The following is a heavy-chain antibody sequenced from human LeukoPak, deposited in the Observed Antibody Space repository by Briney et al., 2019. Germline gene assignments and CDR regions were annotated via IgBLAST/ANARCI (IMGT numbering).Heavy chain of an antibody. Sequence: SQTLSLTCAISGDSVSSNSAAWNWIRQSPWRGFEWLGRTYYRSKWYNEYAVSVKSRITISPDTSKNQFSLQLNSVTPEDTAVYYCARHRSSFGAVVYWGQGILVTVSS. CDR1: GDSVSSNSAA. CDR2: TYYRSKWYN. D-gene: IGHD6-13*01. CDR3: ARHRSSFGAVVY. V-gene: IGHV6-1*01. J-gene: IGHJ4*02.